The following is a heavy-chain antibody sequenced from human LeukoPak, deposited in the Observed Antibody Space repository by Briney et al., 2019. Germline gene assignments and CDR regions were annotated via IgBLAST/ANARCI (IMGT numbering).Heavy chain of an antibody. Sequence: PGGSLRLSCAASGFTFSSYSMNWVRQAPGKGLEWVSYISSSSNTIYYADSVKGRFTISRDNAKNSLYLQMNSLRAEDTAVYYCARGWLRFGFDYWGQGTLVTVSS. CDR2: ISSSSNTI. V-gene: IGHV3-48*01. CDR1: GFTFSSYS. J-gene: IGHJ4*02. CDR3: ARGWLRFGFDY. D-gene: IGHD5-18*01.